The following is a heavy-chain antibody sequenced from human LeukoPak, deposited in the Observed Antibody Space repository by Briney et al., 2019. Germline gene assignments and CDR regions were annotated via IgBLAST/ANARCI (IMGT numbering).Heavy chain of an antibody. V-gene: IGHV3-20*04. D-gene: IGHD6-19*01. CDR3: AKSLAVAGTSYYYYGMDV. CDR1: GFTFSSYA. CDR2: INWNGGST. J-gene: IGHJ6*02. Sequence: PGGSLRLSCAASGFTFSSYAMSWVRQAPGEGLEWGSGINWNGGSTGYADSVKGRFTISRDNAKNSLYLQMNSLRAEDTALYYCAKSLAVAGTSYYYYGMDVWGQGTTVTVSS.